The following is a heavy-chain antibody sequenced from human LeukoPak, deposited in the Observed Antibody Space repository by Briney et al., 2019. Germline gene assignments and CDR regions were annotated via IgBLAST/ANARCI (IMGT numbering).Heavy chain of an antibody. V-gene: IGHV3-7*01. CDR2: IKQDGSEK. D-gene: IGHD2-15*01. J-gene: IGHJ3*02. CDR1: GFTFSSYW. CDR3: ARESCSGGSCYSGLVAFDI. Sequence: PGGSLRLSRAASGFTFSSYWMSWVRQAPGKGLEWVANIKQDGSEKYYVDSVKGRFTISRDSDKNSLYLQMNSLRAEDTAVYYCARESCSGGSCYSGLVAFDIWGQGTMVTVSS.